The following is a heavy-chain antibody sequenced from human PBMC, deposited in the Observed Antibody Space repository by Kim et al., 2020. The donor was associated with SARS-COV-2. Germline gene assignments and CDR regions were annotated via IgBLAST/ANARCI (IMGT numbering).Heavy chain of an antibody. CDR2: IIPILGIA. Sequence: SVKVSCKASGGTFSSYAISWVRQAPGQGLEWMGRIIPILGIANYAQKFQGRVTITADKSTSTAYMELSSLRSEDTAVYYCASSLGRHPLYYYYYMDVWGKGTTVTVSS. CDR3: ASSLGRHPLYYYYYMDV. CDR1: GGTFSSYA. J-gene: IGHJ6*03. D-gene: IGHD7-27*01. V-gene: IGHV1-69*04.